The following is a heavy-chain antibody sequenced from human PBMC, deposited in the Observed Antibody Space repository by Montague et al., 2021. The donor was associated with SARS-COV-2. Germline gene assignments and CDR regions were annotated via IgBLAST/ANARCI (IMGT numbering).Heavy chain of an antibody. CDR1: GGSISSYY. CDR2: IYYSWST. J-gene: IGHJ2*01. Sequence: SETLSLTCTVSGGSISSYYWSWIRQPPGKGLEWIGYIYYSWSTNYNPSLKSRVTISVDTSKNQFSLWLSSVTAADTAVYYCSREYRIELWQTNWYFGLWGRGTLVTVSS. CDR3: SREYRIELWQTNWYFGL. D-gene: IGHD3-16*01. V-gene: IGHV4-59*01.